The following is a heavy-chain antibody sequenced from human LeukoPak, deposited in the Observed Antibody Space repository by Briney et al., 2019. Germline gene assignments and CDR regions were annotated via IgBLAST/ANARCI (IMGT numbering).Heavy chain of an antibody. D-gene: IGHD1-1*01. CDR3: AKERIQLWPRNPPHEIDF. CDR1: GLTFSNYG. Sequence: GGSLRLSCAASGLTFSNYGIHWVRQAPGKGLEWVAVVSFDGTNTYYADSLKGRFSVSRDNSKNTVYLQLNSLRPEDTAIYFCAKERIQLWPRNPPHEIDFWGHGTLVAVSS. V-gene: IGHV3-30*18. J-gene: IGHJ4*01. CDR2: VSFDGTNT.